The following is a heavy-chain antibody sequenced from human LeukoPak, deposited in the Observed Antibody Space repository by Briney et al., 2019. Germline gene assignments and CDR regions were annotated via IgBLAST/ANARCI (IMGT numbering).Heavy chain of an antibody. CDR3: ASGTGIAVAGTLDP. J-gene: IGHJ5*02. CDR2: IIPILGIA. D-gene: IGHD6-19*01. V-gene: IGHV1-69*04. Sequence: GASVKVSCEASGGTFSSYAISWVRQAPGQGLEWMGRIIPILGIANYAQKFQGRVTITADKSTSTAYMELSSLRSEDTAVYYCASGTGIAVAGTLDPWGQGTLVTVSS. CDR1: GGTFSSYA.